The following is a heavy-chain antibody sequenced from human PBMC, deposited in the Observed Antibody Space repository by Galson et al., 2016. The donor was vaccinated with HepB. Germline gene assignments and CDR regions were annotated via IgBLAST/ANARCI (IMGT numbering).Heavy chain of an antibody. D-gene: IGHD4-17*01. CDR3: AGRTFGDTPTGGYFYGMDV. V-gene: IGHV3-48*02. Sequence: SLRLSCAASGFTFSDYSMNWVRQAPGKGLEWVSYISSSSSAKYYAGSVKGRFSISRDNARNSLYLQMNSLRDADTAVYFCAGRTFGDTPTGGYFYGMDVWGQGATVTVSS. CDR2: ISSSSSAK. J-gene: IGHJ6*02. CDR1: GFTFSDYS.